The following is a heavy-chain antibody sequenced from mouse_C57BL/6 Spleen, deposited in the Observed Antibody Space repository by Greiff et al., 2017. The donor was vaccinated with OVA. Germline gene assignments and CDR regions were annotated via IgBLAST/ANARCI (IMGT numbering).Heavy chain of an antibody. Sequence: VQLQQSGPELVKPGASVKISCKASGYTFTDYYINWVKQRPGQGLEWIGWLYPGSGNTKYNEKFKGKATLTVGTSSSTAYMQLSSLTSVDSAVYCCARSGPWMGYWGQGTTLTVSS. D-gene: IGHD2-3*01. CDR3: ARSGPWMGY. CDR1: GYTFTDYY. J-gene: IGHJ2*01. V-gene: IGHV1-84*01. CDR2: LYPGSGNT.